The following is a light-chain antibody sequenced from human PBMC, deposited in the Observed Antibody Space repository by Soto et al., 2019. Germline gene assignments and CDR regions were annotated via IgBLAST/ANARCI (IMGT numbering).Light chain of an antibody. CDR3: QSYDSSLSGYV. CDR2: GNS. V-gene: IGLV1-40*01. CDR1: SSNIGAGYD. J-gene: IGLJ1*01. Sequence: QSVLTQPPSVSGAPGQRVTISCTGSSSNIGAGYDVHWYQQPPGTAPKLLIYGNSNQPSGVPDRFSGSKSGTSASLAITGLQAEDEADYYCQSYDSSLSGYVFGTGTKVTVL.